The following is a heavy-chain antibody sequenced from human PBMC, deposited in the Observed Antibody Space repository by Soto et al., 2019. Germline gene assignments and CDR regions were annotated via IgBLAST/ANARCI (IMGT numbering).Heavy chain of an antibody. Sequence: EVQLVESGGGLVQPGGSLRLSCAASGFTFSSYWMSWVRQAPGKGLEWVANIKQDGSEKYYVDSVKGRFTISRDNAKTSLYLQMNSLRAEDTAVYYCARRLTTVTDWYFDLWGRGTLVTVSS. CDR1: GFTFSSYW. J-gene: IGHJ2*01. D-gene: IGHD4-17*01. CDR2: IKQDGSEK. V-gene: IGHV3-7*05. CDR3: ARRLTTVTDWYFDL.